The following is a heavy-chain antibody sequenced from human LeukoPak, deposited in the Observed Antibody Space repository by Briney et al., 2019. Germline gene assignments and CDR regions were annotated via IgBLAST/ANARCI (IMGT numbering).Heavy chain of an antibody. V-gene: IGHV4-59*12. CDR2: IYYSGST. CDR1: GGSISSYY. CDR3: AKDYDLPHDYYVDV. D-gene: IGHD3-3*01. J-gene: IGHJ6*03. Sequence: SETLSLTCTVSGGSISSYYWSWIRQPPGKGLEWIGYIYYSGSTNYNPSLKSRVTISVDTSKNQFSLKLSSVTAADTAVYYCAKDYDLPHDYYVDVWGKGTTVTVSS.